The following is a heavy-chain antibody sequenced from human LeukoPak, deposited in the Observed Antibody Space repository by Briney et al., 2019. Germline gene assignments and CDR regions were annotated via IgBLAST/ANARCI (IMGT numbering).Heavy chain of an antibody. Sequence: PGGSLRLSCAASGFSLSTYWMHWVRQGPGKGLVWVSRIDPDGTGINYADSVKGRFTISRDNAKNTLYLQLNNLRTEDTAVYYCASLGRLRSWGQGTLVTVSS. CDR3: ASLGRLRS. CDR1: GFSLSTYW. D-gene: IGHD3-3*01. V-gene: IGHV3-74*01. CDR2: IDPDGTGI. J-gene: IGHJ4*02.